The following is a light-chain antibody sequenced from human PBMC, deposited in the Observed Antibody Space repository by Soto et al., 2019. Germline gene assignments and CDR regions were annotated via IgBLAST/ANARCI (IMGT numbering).Light chain of an antibody. V-gene: IGLV8-61*01. CDR2: STN. CDR1: SGSVSTSYY. Sequence: QTVVTQEPSFSVSPGGTVTLTCGLSSGSVSTSYYPSWYQQTPGQAPRTLIYSTNTRSSGVPDRFSGSILGNNAALTITGAQADEEADYYGVLDMGSGIYVFGSGTKLTVL. CDR3: VLDMGSGIYV. J-gene: IGLJ6*01.